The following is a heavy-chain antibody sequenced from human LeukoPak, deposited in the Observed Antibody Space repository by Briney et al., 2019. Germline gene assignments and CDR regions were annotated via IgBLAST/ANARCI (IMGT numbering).Heavy chain of an antibody. V-gene: IGHV5-51*01. Sequence: GESLKISCKGSGYSFTSYGIGWVRQMPGKGLEWMGIIYPGDSDTRYSPSFQGQVTISADKSISTAYLQWSSLKASDTAMYYCARNLEYCSGGSCYLNWFDPWGQGTLVTVSS. CDR1: GYSFTSYG. D-gene: IGHD2-15*01. CDR2: IYPGDSDT. J-gene: IGHJ5*02. CDR3: ARNLEYCSGGSCYLNWFDP.